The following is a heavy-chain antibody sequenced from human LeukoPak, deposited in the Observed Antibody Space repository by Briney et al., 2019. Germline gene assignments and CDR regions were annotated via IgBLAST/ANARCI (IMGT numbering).Heavy chain of an antibody. D-gene: IGHD3-10*01. V-gene: IGHV4-39*07. J-gene: IGHJ4*02. CDR1: GGSISRSSYY. CDR2: MYYSGST. Sequence: SETLSLTCSVSGGSISRSSYYWGWIRQPPGKGLEWIGSMYYSGSTYYNPSLKSRVTISVDTSRNQFSLKLSSVTAADTAVYYCARGNYYGSGSATIWGQGTLVTVSS. CDR3: ARGNYYGSGSATI.